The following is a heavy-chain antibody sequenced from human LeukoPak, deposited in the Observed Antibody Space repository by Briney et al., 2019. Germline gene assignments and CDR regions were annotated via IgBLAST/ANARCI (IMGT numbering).Heavy chain of an antibody. Sequence: SGTLSLSCTVSGGSISRYYWNWMRQPPGKGLEWVGYIYNSGTNYNPSLKGRVTISVETSENQFSLRLSTVTAADTAVYYCARIPSGSYFDYWGQGTLVSVSS. J-gene: IGHJ4*02. V-gene: IGHV4-59*13. CDR3: ARIPSGSYFDY. CDR2: IYNSGT. D-gene: IGHD3-10*01. CDR1: GGSISRYY.